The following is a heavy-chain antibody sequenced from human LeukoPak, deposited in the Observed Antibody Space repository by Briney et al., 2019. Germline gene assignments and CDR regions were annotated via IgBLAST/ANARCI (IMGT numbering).Heavy chain of an antibody. V-gene: IGHV1-2*02. Sequence: ASVNVSCKASGYTFTGYYMHWVRQAPGQGLEWMGWINPNSGGTNYAQKFQGRVTMTRDTSISTDYMELSRLRSDDTAVYYCAISGLYGDYVALRFDPWGQGTLVAVSS. CDR1: GYTFTGYY. D-gene: IGHD4-17*01. CDR3: AISGLYGDYVALRFDP. CDR2: INPNSGGT. J-gene: IGHJ5*02.